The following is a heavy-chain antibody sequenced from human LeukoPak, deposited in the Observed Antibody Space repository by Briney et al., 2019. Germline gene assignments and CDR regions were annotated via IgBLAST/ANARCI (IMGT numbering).Heavy chain of an antibody. J-gene: IGHJ6*02. CDR3: ARGPYSGSYYLYYYGMDV. CDR2: IYYSGST. Sequence: TSETLSLTCTVSGGSISSYYWSWIRQPPVKGLEWIGYIYYSGSTNYNPSLKSRVTISVDTSKNQFSLKLSSVTAADTAVYYCARGPYSGSYYLYYYGMDVWGQGTTVTVSS. V-gene: IGHV4-59*01. CDR1: GGSISSYY. D-gene: IGHD1-26*01.